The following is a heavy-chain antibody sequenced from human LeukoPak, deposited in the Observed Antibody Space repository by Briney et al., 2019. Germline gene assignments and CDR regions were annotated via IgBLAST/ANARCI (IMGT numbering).Heavy chain of an antibody. CDR2: INWNGDST. V-gene: IGHV3-20*04. CDR1: GFSFDDYG. D-gene: IGHD3-22*01. CDR3: ARDLRVVITGSFDS. Sequence: GGSLRLSCAASGFSFDDYGMTWVRQAPGKGLEWVSGINWNGDSTDYADSVKGRFTISRDNAKNSLYLQMNSLRAEDTALYYCARDLRVVITGSFDSWGQGTLVTVSS. J-gene: IGHJ4*02.